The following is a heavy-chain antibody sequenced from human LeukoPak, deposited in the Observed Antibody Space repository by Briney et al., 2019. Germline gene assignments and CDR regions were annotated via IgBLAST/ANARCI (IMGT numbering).Heavy chain of an antibody. J-gene: IGHJ4*02. D-gene: IGHD2/OR15-2a*01. V-gene: IGHV3-23*01. CDR1: GFTFSSSA. CDR3: AKTFLQSSYYPDYYFDY. Sequence: GGSLRLSCAASGFTFSSSAMSWVRQVPGKGLEWVSGISASGGSTNYADSVRGRFTISRDNSKNTLYVQMNSLRAEDTAVYYCAKTFLQSSYYPDYYFDYWGQGTLVTVSS. CDR2: ISASGGST.